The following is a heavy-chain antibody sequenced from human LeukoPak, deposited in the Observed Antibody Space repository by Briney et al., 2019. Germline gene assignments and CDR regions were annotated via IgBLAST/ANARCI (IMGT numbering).Heavy chain of an antibody. CDR3: ARALRYDSSGYYLDY. V-gene: IGHV1-46*01. Sequence: ASVKVSCKASGYTFTSYAISWVRQAPGQGLEWMGIINPSGGSTSYAQKFQGRVTMTRDTSTSTVYMELSSLRSEDTAVYYCARALRYDSSGYYLDYWGQGTLVTVSS. CDR1: GYTFTSYA. J-gene: IGHJ4*02. CDR2: INPSGGST. D-gene: IGHD3-22*01.